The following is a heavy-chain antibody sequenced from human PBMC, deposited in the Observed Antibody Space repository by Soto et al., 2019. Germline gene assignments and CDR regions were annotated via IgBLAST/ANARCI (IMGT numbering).Heavy chain of an antibody. Sequence: QVQLVQPGAEVKKHGASVKVSGKASGYTFTSYAMHWVRQAPGQSLEWMGWINAGNGNTKTSQTFQGRVTITRDTSASTAYMDLCSLRSEDTAVYYCARTDYYCLDYWGQGSVVTVSS. CDR2: INAGNGNT. CDR1: GYTFTSYA. CDR3: ARTDYYCLDY. J-gene: IGHJ4*02. D-gene: IGHD2-21*01. V-gene: IGHV1-3*01.